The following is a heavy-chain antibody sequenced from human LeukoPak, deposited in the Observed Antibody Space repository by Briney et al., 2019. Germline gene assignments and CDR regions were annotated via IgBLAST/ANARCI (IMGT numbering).Heavy chain of an antibody. D-gene: IGHD3-3*01. CDR3: ARPVLRFLEWLLPQDYFDY. V-gene: IGHV3-30*02. Sequence: GGSLRLSCATSGFTFNMYGMHWVRQAPGKGLEGVAFIRYDGSNKYYADSVKGRFTISRDNSKNTLYLQMNSLRAEDTAVYYCARPVLRFLEWLLPQDYFDYWGQGTLVTVSS. CDR1: GFTFNMYG. J-gene: IGHJ4*02. CDR2: IRYDGSNK.